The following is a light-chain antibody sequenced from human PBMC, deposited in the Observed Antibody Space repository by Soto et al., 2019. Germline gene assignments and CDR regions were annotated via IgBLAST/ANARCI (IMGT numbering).Light chain of an antibody. CDR1: QSVSSN. CDR2: GAS. V-gene: IGKV3-15*01. Sequence: EIVMTQSPATLSVSPGERATLSCRASQSVSSNLAWYQQKPGQAPRLLIYGASTRATGIPARFSGSGSATEFTLIISSLQSEDFAVYYCQQYNNWPRTFGQGTKVEIK. CDR3: QQYNNWPRT. J-gene: IGKJ1*01.